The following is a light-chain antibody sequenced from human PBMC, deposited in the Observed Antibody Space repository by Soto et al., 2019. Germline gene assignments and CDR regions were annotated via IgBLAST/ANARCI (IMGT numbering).Light chain of an antibody. J-gene: IGKJ4*01. CDR2: GAS. CDR3: QQYGSSPS. V-gene: IGKV3-20*01. CDR1: QSVSSSY. Sequence: EIVLTQSPGTLSLSPGERATLSCRASQSVSSSYLAWYQQKPGQAPRLLIYGASSRATGIPDRFSGSWSGTDFTLSVSRLEPEDFAVYYCQQYGSSPSFGGGPKVEIK.